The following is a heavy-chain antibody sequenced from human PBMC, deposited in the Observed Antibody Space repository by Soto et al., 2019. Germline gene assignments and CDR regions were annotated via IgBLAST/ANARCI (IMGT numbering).Heavy chain of an antibody. Sequence: QVQLVESGGGVVQPGRSLRLSCAASGFTFSSYAMHWVRQAPGKGLEWVAVISYDGSNKYYADSVKGRFTISRDNSKNTLYLQMNSLRAEDTAVYYCARVGVVVTAILAEEEYFQHWGQGTLVTVSS. CDR3: ARVGVVVTAILAEEEYFQH. V-gene: IGHV3-30-3*01. J-gene: IGHJ1*01. CDR1: GFTFSSYA. CDR2: ISYDGSNK. D-gene: IGHD2-21*02.